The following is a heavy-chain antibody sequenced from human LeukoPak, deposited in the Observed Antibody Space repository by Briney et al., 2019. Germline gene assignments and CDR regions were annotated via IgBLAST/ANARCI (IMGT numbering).Heavy chain of an antibody. CDR3: ARAITYYYGSGLLSKNWFDP. CDR2: IYYSGST. Sequence: SETLSLTCTVSGGSISSYYWSWIRQPPGKGLEWIGYIYYSGSTNYNSSLKSRVTISVDTSKNQFSLKLSSVTAADTAVYYCARAITYYYGSGLLSKNWFDPWGQGTLVTVSS. V-gene: IGHV4-59*01. D-gene: IGHD3-10*01. J-gene: IGHJ5*02. CDR1: GGSISSYY.